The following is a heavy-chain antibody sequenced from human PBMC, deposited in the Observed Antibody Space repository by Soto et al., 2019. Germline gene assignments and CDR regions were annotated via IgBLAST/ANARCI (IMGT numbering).Heavy chain of an antibody. D-gene: IGHD1-1*01. CDR2: IYHSGST. CDR3: ARDQLHYGMDV. J-gene: IGHJ6*02. Sequence: SETLSLTCAVSGGSISSGCYSWSWIRQPPGKGLEWTGYIYHSGSTYYNPSLKSRVTISVDRSKNQFSLKLSSVTAADTAVYYCARDQLHYGMDVWGQGTTVTVSS. CDR1: GGSISSGCYS. V-gene: IGHV4-30-2*01.